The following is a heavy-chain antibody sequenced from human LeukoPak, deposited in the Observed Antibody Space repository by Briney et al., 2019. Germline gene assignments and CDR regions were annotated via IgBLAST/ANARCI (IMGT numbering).Heavy chain of an antibody. CDR2: VSPDGYDS. D-gene: IGHD3-10*01. J-gene: IGHJ4*03. CDR3: AKKDRSGVGHGSFDY. CDR1: GFTFGMYD. V-gene: IGHV3-30*18. Sequence: GRSLRLSCAGSGFTFGMYDMYWVRQAPGKGLEWVAVVSPDGYDSHVGASVKGRFTISRDNSKNTLYLQLNTLRPEDTAVYYSAKKDRSGVGHGSFDYWGHGTLGTVSS.